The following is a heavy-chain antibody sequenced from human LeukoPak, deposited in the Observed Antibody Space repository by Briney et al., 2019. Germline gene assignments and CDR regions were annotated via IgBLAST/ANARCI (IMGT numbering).Heavy chain of an antibody. D-gene: IGHD5-24*01. J-gene: IGHJ4*02. Sequence: SVKVSCKASGGTFSSYAISWVRQAPGQGLEWMGGIIPIFGTANYAQKFQGRVTITADESTSTAYMELSSLRSEDTAVYYCAREPLGKVDGYNWYYFDYWGQGTLVTVSS. V-gene: IGHV1-69*13. CDR2: IIPIFGTA. CDR3: AREPLGKVDGYNWYYFDY. CDR1: GGTFSSYA.